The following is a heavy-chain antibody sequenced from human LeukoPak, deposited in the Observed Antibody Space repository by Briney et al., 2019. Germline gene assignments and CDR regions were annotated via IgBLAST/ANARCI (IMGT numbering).Heavy chain of an antibody. D-gene: IGHD3-10*01. CDR2: ISSSSSYT. CDR1: GSTFSDYY. CDR3: SRDQWYYHGSGSYHPQDY. V-gene: IGHV3-11*06. Sequence: GGSLRLSCAASGSTFSDYYMSWIRQAPGKGLEWVSYISSSSSYTNYADSVKGRFTISRDNAKNSLYLQMNSLRAEDTAAYYCSRDQWYYHGSGSYHPQDYWGQGTLVTVSS. J-gene: IGHJ4*02.